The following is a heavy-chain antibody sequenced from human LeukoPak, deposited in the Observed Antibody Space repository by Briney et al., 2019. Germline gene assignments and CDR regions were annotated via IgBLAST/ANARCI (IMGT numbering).Heavy chain of an antibody. J-gene: IGHJ6*02. D-gene: IGHD3-9*01. V-gene: IGHV4-59*12. Sequence: PSETLSLTCTVSGGSITTYYYSWIRRPPGKGLEWIGNIHYGGSSVYSPSLKSRVTISVDTSKNQFSLKLSSVTAADTAVYYCARQTYYDILTGYYYYYGMDVWGQGTTVTVSS. CDR2: IHYGGSS. CDR1: GGSITTYY. CDR3: ARQTYYDILTGYYYYYGMDV.